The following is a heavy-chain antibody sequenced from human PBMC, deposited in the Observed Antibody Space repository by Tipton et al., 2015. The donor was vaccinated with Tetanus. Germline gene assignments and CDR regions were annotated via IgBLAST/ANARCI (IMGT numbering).Heavy chain of an antibody. Sequence: CAASGFTFSSYEMNWVRQAPGKGLEWVSYISSSGSTIYYADSVKGRFTISRDNAKNSLYLQMNSLRAEATAVYYCAREIQAVAVVPAFDSWGQGTLVTVSS. D-gene: IGHD6-19*01. CDR2: ISSSGSTI. CDR3: AREIQAVAVVPAFDS. V-gene: IGHV3-48*03. J-gene: IGHJ4*02. CDR1: GFTFSSYE.